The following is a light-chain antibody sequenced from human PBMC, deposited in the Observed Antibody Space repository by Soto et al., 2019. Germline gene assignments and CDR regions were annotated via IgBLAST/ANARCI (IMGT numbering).Light chain of an antibody. V-gene: IGKV1-5*03. CDR1: QSIISA. CDR2: KAS. J-gene: IGKJ1*01. CDR3: QHYNRYSEA. Sequence: EIQMSQSPSTLSGSVGDRVTITCRASQSIISAVTWYQHKPGKAPKLLIYKASTLKSGVPSRFSGSGSGTEITLTISSLQPDDFAYYCCQHYNRYSEAFGEGTKVDIK.